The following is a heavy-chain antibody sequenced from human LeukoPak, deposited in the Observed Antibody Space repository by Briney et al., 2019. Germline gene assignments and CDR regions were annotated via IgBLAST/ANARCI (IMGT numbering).Heavy chain of an antibody. Sequence: GGSLRLSCAASGFTFSSYGMHWVRQAPGKGLEWVAFIRYDGSNKYYADSVKGRFTISRDNDKNSLYLQMNSLRAEDTAVYYCARSGFDAFDIWGQGTMVTVSS. V-gene: IGHV3-30*02. CDR1: GFTFSSYG. CDR3: ARSGFDAFDI. D-gene: IGHD3-22*01. CDR2: IRYDGSNK. J-gene: IGHJ3*02.